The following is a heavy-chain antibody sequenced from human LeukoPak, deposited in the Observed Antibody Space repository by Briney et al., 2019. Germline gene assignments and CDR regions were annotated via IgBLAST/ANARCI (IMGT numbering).Heavy chain of an antibody. CDR2: IYTNGGT. CDR1: GGSISSGSYY. J-gene: IGHJ5*02. CDR3: ARGGNCSGGSCYSDRGWFDP. V-gene: IGHV4-61*02. D-gene: IGHD2-15*01. Sequence: PSQTLSLTCTVSGGSISSGSYYWSWIRQPAGKGLEWIGRIYTNGGTNYNSSLKSRVTISVDTSKSQFSLKLSSVTAADTAVYHCARGGNCSGGSCYSDRGWFDPWGQGTLVTVSS.